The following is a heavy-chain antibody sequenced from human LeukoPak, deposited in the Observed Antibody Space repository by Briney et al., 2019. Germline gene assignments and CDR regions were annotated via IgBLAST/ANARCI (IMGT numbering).Heavy chain of an antibody. D-gene: IGHD3-16*01. Sequence: GGTLRLSCEASGFSFSIYGMSWVRQAPGKGLEWVSGISGSGGNTYYAEALTGRFTVSRDNSKNSLYLQMNSLRTEDTALYYCASQPSFGHLLSGFHFDFWGQGTLVTVSS. CDR2: ISGSGGNT. CDR3: ASQPSFGHLLSGFHFDF. CDR1: GFSFSIYG. J-gene: IGHJ4*02. V-gene: IGHV3-23*01.